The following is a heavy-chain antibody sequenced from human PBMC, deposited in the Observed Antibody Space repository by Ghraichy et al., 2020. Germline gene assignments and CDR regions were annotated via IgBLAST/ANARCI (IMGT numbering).Heavy chain of an antibody. Sequence: GALRLSCAASGFTFSSYAMSWVRQAPGKGLEWVSAISGSGGSTYYADSVKGRFTISRDNSKNTLYLQMNSLRAEDTAVYYCAKISSGAEEVEMATICFFDYWGQGTLVTVSS. CDR3: AKISSGAEEVEMATICFFDY. J-gene: IGHJ4*02. V-gene: IGHV3-23*01. CDR2: ISGSGGST. CDR1: GFTFSSYA. D-gene: IGHD5-24*01.